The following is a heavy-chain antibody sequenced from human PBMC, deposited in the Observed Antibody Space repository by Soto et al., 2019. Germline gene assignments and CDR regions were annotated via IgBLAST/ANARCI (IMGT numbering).Heavy chain of an antibody. CDR3: ARTSYDSSGTAADP. CDR1: GGSISSGGYY. CDR2: IYYSGST. V-gene: IGHV4-31*03. J-gene: IGHJ5*02. Sequence: PSETLSLTCTVSGGSISSGGYYWSWIRQHPGKGLERIGYIYYSGSTYYNPSLKSRVTISVDTSKNQFSLKLSSVTAADTAVYYCARTSYDSSGTAADPWGQGTLVTVSS. D-gene: IGHD3-22*01.